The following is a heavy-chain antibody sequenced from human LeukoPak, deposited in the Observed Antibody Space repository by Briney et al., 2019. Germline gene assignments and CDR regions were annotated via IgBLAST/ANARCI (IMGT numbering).Heavy chain of an antibody. V-gene: IGHV1-18*01. D-gene: IGHD1-1*01. CDR1: GYTFTTYG. CDR2: ISTYNGNT. Sequence: ASVKVSCKASGYTFTTYGISWVRQAPGQGLEWMGWISTYNGNTKYAQNLQGRVTMTTDTSTSTADMELRSLRSDDTAVYYCVRDPDWNDYRLYYYYMDVWGKGTTVTVSS. CDR3: VRDPDWNDYRLYYYYMDV. J-gene: IGHJ6*03.